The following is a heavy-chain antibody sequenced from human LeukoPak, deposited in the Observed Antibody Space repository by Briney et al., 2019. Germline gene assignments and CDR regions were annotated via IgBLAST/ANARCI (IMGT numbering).Heavy chain of an antibody. CDR3: ARDGDIVVVPAAIRAGPYFDY. D-gene: IGHD2-2*02. V-gene: IGHV3-30-3*01. CDR1: GFTFSSYA. J-gene: IGHJ4*02. Sequence: GGSLRLSCAASGFTFSSYAMHWVRQAPGKGLEWVAVISYDGSNKYYADSVKGRFTISRDNSKNTLYLQMNSLRAEDTAVYYCARDGDIVVVPAAIRAGPYFDYWGQGTLVTVSS. CDR2: ISYDGSNK.